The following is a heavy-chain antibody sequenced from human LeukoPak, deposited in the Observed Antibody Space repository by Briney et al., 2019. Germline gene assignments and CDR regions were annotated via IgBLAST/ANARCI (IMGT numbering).Heavy chain of an antibody. Sequence: SETLSLTCTLSVYSISNNFYWAWIRQSQGKGREGIVSINHSWSTYYNPSLRSPVTLSVDTSKNPFSLKLTSVTAPDPAVYFCARAPGTTFDYCGDGNMVTVSS. V-gene: IGHV4-38-2*02. CDR2: INHSWST. J-gene: IGHJ4*01. D-gene: IGHD4-17*01. CDR3: ARAPGTTFDY. CDR1: VYSISNNFY.